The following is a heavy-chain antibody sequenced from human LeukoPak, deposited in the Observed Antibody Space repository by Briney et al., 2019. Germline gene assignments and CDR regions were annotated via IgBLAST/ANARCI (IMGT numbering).Heavy chain of an antibody. Sequence: ASVKVSCKASGYTFTNYGISWVRQAPGQGLEWMGWISAYNGDTDYAQKLQGRVTMTTDISTSTAYMELRSLSSDDTAVYYCARDNQGDLDHWGQGTLVTVSS. J-gene: IGHJ4*02. V-gene: IGHV1-18*01. D-gene: IGHD1-14*01. CDR1: GYTFTNYG. CDR3: ARDNQGDLDH. CDR2: ISAYNGDT.